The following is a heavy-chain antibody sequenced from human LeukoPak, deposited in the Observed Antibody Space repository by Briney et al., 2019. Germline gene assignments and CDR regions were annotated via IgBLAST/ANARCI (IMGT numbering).Heavy chain of an antibody. CDR3: ASGGYYDILTGPRKSLNWFDP. Sequence: SETLSLTCTVSGYSISSGYYWGWIRQPPGKGLEWIGEINHSGSTNYNPSLKSRVTISVDTSKNQFSLKLSSVTAADTAVYYCASGGYYDILTGPRKSLNWFDPWGQGTLVTVSS. CDR2: INHSGST. D-gene: IGHD3-9*01. V-gene: IGHV4-38-2*02. CDR1: GYSISSGYY. J-gene: IGHJ5*02.